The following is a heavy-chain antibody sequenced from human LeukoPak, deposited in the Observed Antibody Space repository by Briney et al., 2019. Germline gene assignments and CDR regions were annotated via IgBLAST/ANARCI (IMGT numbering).Heavy chain of an antibody. J-gene: IGHJ6*03. Sequence: ASVKVSCKASGYTFTSYGISWVRQAPGQGLEWMGGIIPIFGPTNYAQKFQGRVTITADESTSTAYMELSSLRSEDTAVYYCASSNGPVGATDQDSYYYYYMDVWGKGTTVTVSS. CDR1: GYTFTSYG. V-gene: IGHV1-69*13. CDR3: ASSNGPVGATDQDSYYYYYMDV. D-gene: IGHD1-26*01. CDR2: IIPIFGPT.